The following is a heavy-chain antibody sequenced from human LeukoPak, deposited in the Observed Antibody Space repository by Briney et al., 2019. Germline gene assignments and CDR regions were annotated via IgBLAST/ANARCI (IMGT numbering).Heavy chain of an antibody. V-gene: IGHV4-31*03. Sequence: SETLSLTCTVSGGSISSGGYYWSWIRQHPGKGLEWIGYIYYSGSTYYNPSLKSRVTISVDRSKNQFSLKLSSVTAADTAVYYCARGARNWFDPWGQGTLVTVSS. CDR3: ARGARNWFDP. D-gene: IGHD5-12*01. CDR2: IYYSGST. J-gene: IGHJ5*02. CDR1: GGSISSGGYY.